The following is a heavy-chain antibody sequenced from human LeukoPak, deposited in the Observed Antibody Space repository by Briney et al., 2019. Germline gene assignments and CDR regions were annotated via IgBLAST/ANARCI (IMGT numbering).Heavy chain of an antibody. J-gene: IGHJ5*02. CDR2: VDPEDGET. Sequence: ASVKVSCKASGYTFSDSYLHWIQQAPGKGLEWMGRVDPEDGETVYAEKFQDRVTITAVTSADTVYLELTTLTSDDTAVYYCATETSSSSSGTSRFDPWGQGTLVTVSS. D-gene: IGHD3-10*01. CDR1: GYTFSDSY. V-gene: IGHV1-69-2*01. CDR3: ATETSSSSSGTSRFDP.